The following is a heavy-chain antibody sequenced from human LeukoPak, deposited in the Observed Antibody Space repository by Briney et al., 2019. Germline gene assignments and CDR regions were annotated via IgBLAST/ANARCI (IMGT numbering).Heavy chain of an antibody. D-gene: IGHD6-19*01. CDR2: INAGNGNT. V-gene: IGHV1-3*01. Sequence: GASVKVSCKASGYTFTSYAMHWVRQAPGQRLEWMGWINAGNGNTKYSQKFQGRATITRDTSASTAYMELRSLRSDDTAVYYCARDGLAVARGGYWGQGTLVTVSS. CDR3: ARDGLAVARGGY. CDR1: GYTFTSYA. J-gene: IGHJ4*02.